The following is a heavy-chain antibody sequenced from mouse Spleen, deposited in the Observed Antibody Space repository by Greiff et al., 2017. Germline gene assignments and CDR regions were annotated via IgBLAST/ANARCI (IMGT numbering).Heavy chain of an antibody. CDR1: GFTFSSYA. J-gene: IGHJ2*01. Sequence: EVKLVESGGGLVKLGGSLKLSCAASGFTFSSYAMSWVRQTPEKRLEWVATISSGGGNTYYPDSVKGRFTISRDNAKNTLYLQMSSLKSEDTAMYNCARQDYRYDGYWGQGTTLTVSS. CDR2: ISSGGGNT. CDR3: ARQDYRYDGY. D-gene: IGHD2-14*01. V-gene: IGHV5-9*04.